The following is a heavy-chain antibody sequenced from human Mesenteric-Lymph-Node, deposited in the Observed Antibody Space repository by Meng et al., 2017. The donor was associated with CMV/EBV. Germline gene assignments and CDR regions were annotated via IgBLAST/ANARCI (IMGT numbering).Heavy chain of an antibody. J-gene: IGHJ4*02. CDR3: ARVVFGATTRFDY. D-gene: IGHD3-10*02. V-gene: IGHV4-4*02. CDR2: IYHSGST. Sequence: VSGGSSSSSNWWSWVRQPPGKGLEWIGEIYHSGSTNYNPSLKSRVTISVDKSKNQFSLKLSSVTAADTAVYYCARVVFGATTRFDYWGQGTLVTVSS. CDR1: GGSSSSSNW.